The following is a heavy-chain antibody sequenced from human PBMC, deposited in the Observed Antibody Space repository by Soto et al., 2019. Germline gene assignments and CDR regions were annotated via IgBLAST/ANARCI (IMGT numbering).Heavy chain of an antibody. D-gene: IGHD1-7*01. J-gene: IGHJ5*02. Sequence: PSETLSLTCSVSGASVSSYYWSWVRQPPGKGLEWIGYIYYIGAYNYNPSLKSRVTISVDTSKNQFSLKLTSVTAADTAVDYCARTPETRDWLDPWGQGTLVTVSS. CDR2: IYYIGAY. CDR3: ARTPETRDWLDP. V-gene: IGHV4-59*02. CDR1: GASVSSYY.